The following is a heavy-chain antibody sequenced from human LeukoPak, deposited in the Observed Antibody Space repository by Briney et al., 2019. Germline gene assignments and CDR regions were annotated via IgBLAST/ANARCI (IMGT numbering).Heavy chain of an antibody. V-gene: IGHV4-30-2*01. CDR2: IYHSGST. J-gene: IGHJ4*02. CDR1: GGSISSGGYY. D-gene: IGHD6-13*01. CDR3: ARGTKGVIAALDY. Sequence: SETLSLTCTVSGGSISSGGYYWSWIRQHPGKGLEWIGYIYHSGSTYYNPSLKSRVTISVGRSKNQFSLKLSSVTAADTAVYYCARGTKGVIAALDYWGQGTLVTVSS.